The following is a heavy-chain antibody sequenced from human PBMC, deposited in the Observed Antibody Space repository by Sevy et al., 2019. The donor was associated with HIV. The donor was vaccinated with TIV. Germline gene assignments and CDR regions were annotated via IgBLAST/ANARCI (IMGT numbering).Heavy chain of an antibody. V-gene: IGHV3-21*01. D-gene: IGHD2-2*01. J-gene: IGHJ6*02. CDR2: ISSSSSYI. Sequence: GGSLRLSCAASGFTFSSYSMNWVRQAPGKGLEWVSSISSSSSYIYYADSVKGRFTISRDNAKNSLYLQMNSLRAEDTAVYYSARYIVVVPAAIPGRLGCYYGMDVWGQGTLVTVSS. CDR1: GFTFSSYS. CDR3: ARYIVVVPAAIPGRLGCYYGMDV.